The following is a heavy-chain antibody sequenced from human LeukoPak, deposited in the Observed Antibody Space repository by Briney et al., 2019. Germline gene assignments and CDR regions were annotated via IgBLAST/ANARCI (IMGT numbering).Heavy chain of an antibody. Sequence: GGSLRLSCVASGFPFSSYWMTWVRQAPGKGLEWGANIKQDGSKKSYVDSVKGRFTISRDNAKNSLYLQMNSLRAEDTAIYYCTRVGYIDEGIDYWGQGTLVTVSS. CDR2: IKQDGSKK. D-gene: IGHD5-24*01. J-gene: IGHJ4*02. V-gene: IGHV3-7*04. CDR3: TRVGYIDEGIDY. CDR1: GFPFSSYW.